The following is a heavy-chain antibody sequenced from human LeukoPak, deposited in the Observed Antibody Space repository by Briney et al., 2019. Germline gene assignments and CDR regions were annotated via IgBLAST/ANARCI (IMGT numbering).Heavy chain of an antibody. CDR2: INPNSGVT. CDR1: GYTFTGHY. Sequence: ASVKVSCKASGYTFTGHYMHWVRQAPGQGLEWMGRINPNSGVTNYAQKFQGRVTMTRDTSISTAYMEMSRPRTDDTAVYYCARDAEWDILLSWGQGTLVTVSS. J-gene: IGHJ4*02. V-gene: IGHV1-2*06. D-gene: IGHD5-12*01. CDR3: ARDAEWDILLS.